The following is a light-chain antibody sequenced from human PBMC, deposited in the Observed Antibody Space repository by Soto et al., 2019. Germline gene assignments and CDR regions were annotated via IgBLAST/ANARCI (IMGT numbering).Light chain of an antibody. J-gene: IGLJ1*01. CDR2: EVS. V-gene: IGLV2-8*01. CDR3: SSNAGSNNLV. Sequence: QPVLTQPPSASGSPGQSVTISCTGTSSDIGGYNYVSWFQQHPGKAPKLMIYEVSKRPSGVPDRFSGSKSGNTASLTVSGLQAEDEADYYCSSNAGSNNLVFGTGTKLTVL. CDR1: SSDIGGYNY.